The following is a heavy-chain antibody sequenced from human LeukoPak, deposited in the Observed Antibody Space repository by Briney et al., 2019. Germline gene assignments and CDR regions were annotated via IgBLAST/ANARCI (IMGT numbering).Heavy chain of an antibody. CDR3: AKDSVGASYDAFEI. J-gene: IGHJ3*02. CDR2: ISWKSGRI. D-gene: IGHD1-26*01. V-gene: IGHV3-9*01. Sequence: GGSLRLSCVASGFTFDDYAMHWVRQAPGKGLEWVSGISWKSGRIGYADSVQGRFTISRDNAKNSLYLQMNSLREEDTALYYCAKDSVGASYDAFEIWGQGTMVTVSS. CDR1: GFTFDDYA.